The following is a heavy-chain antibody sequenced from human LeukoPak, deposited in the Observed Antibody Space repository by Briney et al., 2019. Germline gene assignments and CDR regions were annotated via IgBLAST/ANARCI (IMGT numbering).Heavy chain of an antibody. J-gene: IGHJ4*02. CDR2: ISGSGGST. V-gene: IGHV3-23*01. D-gene: IGHD3-22*01. CDR3: AKSQLQYYYDSSGYYYFDY. CDR1: GFTFSSYW. Sequence: GGSLRLSCAASGFTFSSYWMSWVRQAPGKGLEWVSAISGSGGSTYYADSVKGRFTISRDNSKNTLYLQMNSLRAEDTAVYYCAKSQLQYYYDSSGYYYFDYWGQGTLVTVSS.